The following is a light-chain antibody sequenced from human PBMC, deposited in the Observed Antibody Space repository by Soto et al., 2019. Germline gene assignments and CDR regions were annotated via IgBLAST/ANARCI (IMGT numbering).Light chain of an antibody. V-gene: IGLV2-23*02. CDR1: SSDVGSYNL. Sequence: QSVLTQPASVSGSPGQSITISCTGTSSDVGSYNLVSWYQQHPGKAPKVMIYEVSKRPSGVSNRFSGSKSGNTASLTISGLQAEDDADYYCCSYAGSSTVYVFGTGTKVTVL. CDR3: CSYAGSSTVYV. J-gene: IGLJ1*01. CDR2: EVS.